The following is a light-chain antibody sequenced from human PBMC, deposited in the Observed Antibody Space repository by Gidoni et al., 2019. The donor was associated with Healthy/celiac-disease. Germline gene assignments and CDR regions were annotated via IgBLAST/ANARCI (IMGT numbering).Light chain of an antibody. Sequence: QSALTQPPFASGSPGQSVTISCTGTSSDVGGYNYVSWYQQHPGNAPKLMIYEVSKRPSGVPDRFSGSKSGNTASLTVSGLQAEDEADYYCSSYAGSNNPVVFGGGTKLTVL. J-gene: IGLJ2*01. CDR2: EVS. V-gene: IGLV2-8*01. CDR3: SSYAGSNNPVV. CDR1: SSDVGGYNY.